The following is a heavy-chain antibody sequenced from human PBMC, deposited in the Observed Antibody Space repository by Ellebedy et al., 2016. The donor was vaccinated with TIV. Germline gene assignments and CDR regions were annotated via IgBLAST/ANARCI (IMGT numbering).Heavy chain of an antibody. J-gene: IGHJ3*02. Sequence: AASVKVSCKASGYLFIRHHMHWVRQAHGQGLEWMGKINPNGAATDYAQKFQGRVTVSRDTSTSTVYMILNSLRFDDTAVYFCARGGSYADAFDMWGQGTMVTVSP. D-gene: IGHD3-16*01. CDR2: INPNGAAT. CDR1: GYLFIRHH. V-gene: IGHV1-46*01. CDR3: ARGGSYADAFDM.